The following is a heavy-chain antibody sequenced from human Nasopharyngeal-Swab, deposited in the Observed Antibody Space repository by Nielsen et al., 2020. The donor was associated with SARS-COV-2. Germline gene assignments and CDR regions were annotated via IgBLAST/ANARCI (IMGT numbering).Heavy chain of an antibody. CDR2: FDPEDGET. D-gene: IGHD6-13*01. J-gene: IGHJ5*02. CDR3: ATEFYSSSGFTGFDP. CDR1: GYTLTELS. Sequence: ASVKVSCKVSGYTLTELSMHWVRQAPGKGLEWMGGFDPEDGETIYAQKFQGRVTMTEDTSTDTAYMELSSLRSEHTAVYYCATEFYSSSGFTGFDPWGQGTLVTVSS. V-gene: IGHV1-24*01.